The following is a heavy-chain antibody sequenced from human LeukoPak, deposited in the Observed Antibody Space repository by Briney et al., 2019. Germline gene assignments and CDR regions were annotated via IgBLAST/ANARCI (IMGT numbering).Heavy chain of an antibody. Sequence: SETLSLTCTVSGGSISSSSYYWGWIRQPPGKGREWIGHISYSGNTNYNSSLRSRVTISVDTSNNQFSLRLSSVTAADTAVYYCAKIKDSSGYYYFTLDYWGQGTLVTVSS. V-gene: IGHV4-61*05. J-gene: IGHJ4*02. CDR1: GGSISSSSYY. D-gene: IGHD3-22*01. CDR2: ISYSGNT. CDR3: AKIKDSSGYYYFTLDY.